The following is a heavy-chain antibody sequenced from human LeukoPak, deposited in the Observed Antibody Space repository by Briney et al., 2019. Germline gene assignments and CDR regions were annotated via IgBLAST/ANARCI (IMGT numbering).Heavy chain of an antibody. Sequence: SVKVSCKASGDKFSAYVFTWVRQAPGQGLEWMGRIIPIVGVTKYAQRVQGRITITADISTTTAYMELTSLRSGDSAVYYCVRGGPVAATHKYFQHWGQGTLVTVSS. D-gene: IGHD6-19*01. CDR3: VRGGPVAATHKYFQH. CDR1: GDKFSAYV. V-gene: IGHV1-69*04. CDR2: IIPIVGVT. J-gene: IGHJ1*01.